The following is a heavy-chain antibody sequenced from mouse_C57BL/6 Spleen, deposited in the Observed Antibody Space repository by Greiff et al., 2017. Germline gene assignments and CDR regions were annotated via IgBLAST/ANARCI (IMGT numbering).Heavy chain of an antibody. CDR1: GFTFSDYG. D-gene: IGHD4-1*01. CDR2: ISSGSSTI. Sequence: EVQLVESGGGLVKPGGSLKLSCAASGFTFSDYGMHWVRQAPEKGLAWVAYISSGSSTIYYADTGKGRFTISRDNAKKTLFLQMTSLMSEDTAMYYCAKANWDPYYAMDYWGQGTSVTVSS. CDR3: AKANWDPYYAMDY. V-gene: IGHV5-17*01. J-gene: IGHJ4*01.